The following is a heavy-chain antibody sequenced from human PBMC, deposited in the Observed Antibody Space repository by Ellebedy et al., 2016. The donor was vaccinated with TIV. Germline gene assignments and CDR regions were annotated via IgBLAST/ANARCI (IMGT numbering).Heavy chain of an antibody. D-gene: IGHD6-19*01. CDR1: GDSINTYY. J-gene: IGHJ4*02. V-gene: IGHV4-59*01. CDR3: ARGGRSGWYNFDY. CDR2: IHYSGST. Sequence: SETLSLTXIVSGDSINTYYWSWIRQPPGKGLEWIGYIHYSGSTNYNPSLKSRVTMSVDTSNNQFSLRLSSVTAADTAVYYCARGGRSGWYNFDYWGQGTLVTVSS.